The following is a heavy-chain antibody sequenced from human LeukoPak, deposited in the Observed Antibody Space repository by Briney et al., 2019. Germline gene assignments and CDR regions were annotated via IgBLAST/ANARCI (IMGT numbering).Heavy chain of an antibody. CDR2: ISAYNGNT. V-gene: IGHV1-18*01. CDR1: GYTFTSYG. D-gene: IGHD2-2*01. J-gene: IGHJ6*02. CDR3: ASPDPEVPAASPYYYYYGMDV. Sequence: ASVRVSCKASGYTFTSYGISWVRQAPGQGLEWMGWISAYNGNTNYAQKLQGRVTMTTDTSTSTAYMELRSLRSDDTAVYYCASPDPEVPAASPYYYYYGMDVWGQGTTVTVSS.